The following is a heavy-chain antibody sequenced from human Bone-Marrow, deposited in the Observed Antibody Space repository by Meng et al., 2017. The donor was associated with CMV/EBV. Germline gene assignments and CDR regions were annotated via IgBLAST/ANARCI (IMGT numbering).Heavy chain of an antibody. CDR1: GGSISSYY. J-gene: IGHJ6*02. CDR2: IYYSGST. D-gene: IGHD2-2*02. CDR3: ARDRCSSTSCYRWYYYGMDV. Sequence: SETLSLTCTVSGGSISSYYWSWIRQPPGKGLEWIGYIYYSGSTNYNPSLKSRVTISVDTSKNQFSLKLSSVTAADTAVYYCARDRCSSTSCYRWYYYGMDVWGQGTTVTVSS. V-gene: IGHV4-59*01.